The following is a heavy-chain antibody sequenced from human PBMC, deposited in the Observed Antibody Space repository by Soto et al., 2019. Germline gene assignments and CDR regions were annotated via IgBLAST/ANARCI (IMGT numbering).Heavy chain of an antibody. CDR2: IWHDGTNK. J-gene: IGHJ4*02. Sequence: PGGSLRLSCEASGFTFNSFGMHWVRQAPGKGLEWVAMIWHDGTNKYYVDSVKGRFTISRDNSKDTLYLQMNNLRAEDTALYYCARQSLGNIRLRGFDYWGQGALVTVSS. CDR3: ARQSLGNIRLRGFDY. V-gene: IGHV3-33*01. CDR1: GFTFNSFG. D-gene: IGHD1-1*01.